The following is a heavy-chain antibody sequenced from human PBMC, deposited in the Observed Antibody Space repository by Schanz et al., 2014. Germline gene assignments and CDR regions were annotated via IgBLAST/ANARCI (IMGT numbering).Heavy chain of an antibody. CDR1: RIIFGTYS. J-gene: IGHJ4*02. V-gene: IGHV3-21*01. CDR3: ARDGAELYYFDY. D-gene: IGHD1-1*01. Sequence: EVQLVESGGGLVKPGGSLRLSCTASRIIFGTYSMNWIRQTPKGLEWVSSINSRSNFIYYADSVKGRFTISRDNAKNSLYLQMNGLRAEDTAVFYCARDGAELYYFDYWGQGTLVTVSS. CDR2: INSRSNFI.